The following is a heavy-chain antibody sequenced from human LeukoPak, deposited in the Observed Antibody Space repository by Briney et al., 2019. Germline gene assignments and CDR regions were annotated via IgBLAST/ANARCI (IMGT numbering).Heavy chain of an antibody. D-gene: IGHD3-10*01. Sequence: GRSLRLSCAASGFTFSNYDVHWVRQAPGKGLEWVAVIWYDGSNKYYVDSVKGRFTISRDISKNTLYLQMNSLRTEDTAVYYCAKGIYTSGSYSHFDYWGQGTLVTVSS. V-gene: IGHV3-33*06. CDR1: GFTFSNYD. CDR2: IWYDGSNK. J-gene: IGHJ4*02. CDR3: AKGIYTSGSYSHFDY.